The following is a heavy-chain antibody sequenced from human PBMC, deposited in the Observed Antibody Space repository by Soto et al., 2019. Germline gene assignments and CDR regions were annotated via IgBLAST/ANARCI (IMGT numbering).Heavy chain of an antibody. V-gene: IGHV2-5*02. CDR1: GFSLSTSGVG. D-gene: IGHD3-10*02. CDR3: AHSRWENYYVY. J-gene: IGHJ4*02. Sequence: QITLKESGPTLVKPTQTLTLTCTFSGFSLSTSGVGVGWIRQPPGKALEWLALIYWDDDKRYSPSLKSRLTITKDTSKNPVVLTMTNIDPVDTATYYCAHSRWENYYVYWGQGTLVTVSS. CDR2: IYWDDDK.